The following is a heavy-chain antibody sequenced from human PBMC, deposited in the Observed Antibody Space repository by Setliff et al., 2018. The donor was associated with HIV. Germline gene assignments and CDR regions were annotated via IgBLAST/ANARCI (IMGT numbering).Heavy chain of an antibody. J-gene: IGHJ4*02. D-gene: IGHD4-4*01. Sequence: SETLSLTCTVSGGSVTSYYWSWIRQPAGKRLEWIGRISISGDTNYNPSLKSRATMSLDTSKNQFSLKLSSVTAAATAMYYCASDPTTGVDYWGQGTLVTVSS. CDR3: ASDPTTGVDY. CDR2: ISISGDT. CDR1: GGSVTSYY. V-gene: IGHV4-4*07.